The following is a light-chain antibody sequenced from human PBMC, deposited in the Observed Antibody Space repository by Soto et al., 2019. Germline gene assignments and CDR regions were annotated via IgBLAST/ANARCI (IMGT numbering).Light chain of an antibody. Sequence: QSVLTQPPSVSGAPGQRVTISCTGSSSNIGAGYDVHWYQQLPGTAPKLLIYGNSNRPSGVPDRFSGSKSGTSASLAITGLQAEDEADYYRQSYDSSLDVVFGGGTKLTVL. V-gene: IGLV1-40*01. CDR3: QSYDSSLDVV. J-gene: IGLJ2*01. CDR2: GNS. CDR1: SSNIGAGYD.